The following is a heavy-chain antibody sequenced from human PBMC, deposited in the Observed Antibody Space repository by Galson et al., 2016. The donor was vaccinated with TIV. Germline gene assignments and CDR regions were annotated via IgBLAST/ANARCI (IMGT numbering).Heavy chain of an antibody. CDR3: ARLEGYDDSASDY. CDR2: IYPGDSDT. D-gene: IGHD3-22*01. J-gene: IGHJ4*02. Sequence: QSGAEVKKPGESLKISCMASGYRFTNHWIGWVRQMPGKGLEWMGVIYPGDSDTRYSPSFQGQVTISADKSSSTAHLQWSSLKASDTATYYCARLEGYDDSASDYWGQGTLVTVSS. CDR1: GYRFTNHW. V-gene: IGHV5-51*01.